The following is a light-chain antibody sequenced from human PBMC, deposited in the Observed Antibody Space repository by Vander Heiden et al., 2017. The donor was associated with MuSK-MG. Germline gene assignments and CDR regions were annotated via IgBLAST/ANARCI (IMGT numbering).Light chain of an antibody. V-gene: IGKV1-5*01. Sequence: DIQMTQSPSTLSASVGDRASITCRASQNIRTWLAWYQQKPGKAPKLLSSDASNLESGVPSRFSGRGFGTEFTLTISSLQPDDFAIYYCQQYNSYSGTFGQGTKVEVK. J-gene: IGKJ1*01. CDR1: QNIRTW. CDR3: QQYNSYSGT. CDR2: DAS.